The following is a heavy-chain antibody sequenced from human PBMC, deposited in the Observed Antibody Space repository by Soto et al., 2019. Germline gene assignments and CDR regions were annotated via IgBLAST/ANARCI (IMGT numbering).Heavy chain of an antibody. CDR2: IYQSGST. Sequence: SETLSLTCAVSGGSLSSSAYSWSWIRQPPGKGLEWIGFIYQSGSTYYNPSLKSRVTMSLDRPKNQFSLRLSSVTAADTAVYYCAREPLFYDSDGFSWDDAFDIWGQGTMVTVSS. CDR1: GGSLSSSAYS. J-gene: IGHJ3*02. V-gene: IGHV4-30-2*01. CDR3: AREPLFYDSDGFSWDDAFDI. D-gene: IGHD3-22*01.